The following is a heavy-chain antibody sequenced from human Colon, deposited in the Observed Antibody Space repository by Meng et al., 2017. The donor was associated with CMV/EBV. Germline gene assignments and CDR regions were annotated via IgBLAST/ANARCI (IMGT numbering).Heavy chain of an antibody. J-gene: IGHJ4*02. CDR1: GFNVSTNY. D-gene: IGHD2-2*01. CDR3: ARDDRGPAANAN. CDR2: LYSGGTT. Sequence: GGSLRLSCAVPGFNVSTNYMTWVRQVPGKGLKWVSVLYSGGTTYYADSVKGRFTISRDNSKNTLYLQMNSRSTEDTAVYYCARDDRGPAANANWGQGTMVTVSS. V-gene: IGHV3-66*02.